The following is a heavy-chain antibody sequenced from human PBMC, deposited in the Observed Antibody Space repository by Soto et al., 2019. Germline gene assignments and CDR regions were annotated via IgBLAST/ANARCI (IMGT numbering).Heavy chain of an antibody. CDR2: ISGSGGST. Sequence: EVQLLESGGGLVQPGGSLRLSCGASGFTFSSYAMSWVRQAPGKGLEWVSGISGSGGSTYYADSVKGRFTISRDNSKNTLYLQTNSLRAEDTAVYYCAKERGYNYGYDAMDVWGQGTTVTVSS. CDR1: GFTFSSYA. J-gene: IGHJ6*02. D-gene: IGHD5-18*01. CDR3: AKERGYNYGYDAMDV. V-gene: IGHV3-23*01.